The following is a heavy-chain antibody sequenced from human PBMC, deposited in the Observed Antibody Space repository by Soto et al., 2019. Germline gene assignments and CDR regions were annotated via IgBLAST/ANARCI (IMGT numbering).Heavy chain of an antibody. CDR1: GGTFSSYA. CDR2: MIPIFGTG. D-gene: IGHD5-12*01. V-gene: IGHV1-69*12. J-gene: IGHJ6*02. CDR3: ARSVAKYYYYGMDV. Sequence: QVQLVQSGAEVKKPGSSVKVSCKASGGTFSSYAISWVRQAPGQGLEWMGGMIPIFGTGNYAQKFQGRGTIAADAPTSTACTELGSRGSVGTAVYCWARSVAKYYYYGMDVWGQAATVTVSS.